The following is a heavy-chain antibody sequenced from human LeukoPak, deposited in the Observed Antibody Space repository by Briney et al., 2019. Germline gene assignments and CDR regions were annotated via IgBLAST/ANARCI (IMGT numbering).Heavy chain of an antibody. Sequence: PGGSLRLSCAASGFTVSNNYMSWVRQAPGKGLEWVAFIYYDGSNIYYADYVKGRFTISRDNSNLYLHMNSLRTDDTAVYYCAREGYYAGDYWGQGTLVTVSS. CDR3: AREGYYAGDY. CDR1: GFTVSNNY. D-gene: IGHD2-15*01. CDR2: IYYDGSNI. V-gene: IGHV3-30*03. J-gene: IGHJ4*02.